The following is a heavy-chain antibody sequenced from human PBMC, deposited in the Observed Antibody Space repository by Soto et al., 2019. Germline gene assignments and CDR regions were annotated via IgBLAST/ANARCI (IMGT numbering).Heavy chain of an antibody. CDR2: MNPNSGNT. V-gene: IGHV1-8*01. CDR3: AREPPPGWLGGITEPHNWFDP. CDR1: GYTFTSYD. J-gene: IGHJ5*02. D-gene: IGHD3-10*01. Sequence: ASVKVSCKASGYTFTSYDINWVRQATGQGLEWMGWMNPNSGNTGYAQKFQGRVTMTRNKSIGTAYMELGSLRSEDTAGYYCAREPPPGWLGGITEPHNWFDPWGQGTLVTVSS.